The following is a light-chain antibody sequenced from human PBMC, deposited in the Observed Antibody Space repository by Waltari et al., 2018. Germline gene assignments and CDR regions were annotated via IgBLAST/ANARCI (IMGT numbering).Light chain of an antibody. CDR3: QSYDSRLSARV. J-gene: IGLJ3*02. Sequence: QSILAQPPSVSGAPGLTVPISCPVHSSNIGAAYAVPWYQHLPGTAPKLLIFANSNRPSGVPDRFSGTKSAASASLAIIGLQTEDEGDYYCQSYDSRLSARVFGGGTRLTVL. V-gene: IGLV1-40*01. CDR1: SSNIGAAYA. CDR2: ANS.